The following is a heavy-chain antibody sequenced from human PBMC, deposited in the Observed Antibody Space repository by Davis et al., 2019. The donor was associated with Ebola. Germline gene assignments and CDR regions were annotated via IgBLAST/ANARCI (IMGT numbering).Heavy chain of an antibody. CDR2: INHSGST. D-gene: IGHD3-3*01. Sequence: MPSETLSLTCAVYGGSFSGYYWSWIRQPPGKGLEWIGEINHSGSTNYNPSLKSRVTISVATSKNQFSLKLSSVTAADTAVYYCARQSGYDGMDVWGQGTTVTVSS. CDR1: GGSFSGYY. V-gene: IGHV4-34*01. J-gene: IGHJ6*02. CDR3: ARQSGYDGMDV.